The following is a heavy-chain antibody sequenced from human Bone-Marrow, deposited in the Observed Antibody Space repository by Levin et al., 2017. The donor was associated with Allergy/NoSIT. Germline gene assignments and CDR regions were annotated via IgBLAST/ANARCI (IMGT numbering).Heavy chain of an antibody. CDR2: IFYSGRT. Sequence: SETLSLTCTVSGGSISSSSYYWGWIRQPPVKGLEWIGNIFYSGRTFYNPSLKSRVSMSVDTSKNQFSLRLTSVTAADTAVYYCARVVVVAATHVDVWGQGTMVTVSS. D-gene: IGHD2-15*01. CDR1: GGSISSSSYY. J-gene: IGHJ3*01. V-gene: IGHV4-39*07. CDR3: ARVVVVAATHVDV.